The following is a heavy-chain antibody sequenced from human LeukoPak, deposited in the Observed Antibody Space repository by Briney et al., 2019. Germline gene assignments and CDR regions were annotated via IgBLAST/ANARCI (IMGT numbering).Heavy chain of an antibody. Sequence: ASVKVSCKASGYTFTRYYMHWARQAPGQGLEWMGIINPSDGSTSYARKFQGRVTMTRDTSTSTVYMELSSLRSEDTAVYYCARGDTAMDKYYFDYWGQGTLVTVSS. CDR1: GYTFTRYY. V-gene: IGHV1-46*01. CDR2: INPSDGST. J-gene: IGHJ4*02. CDR3: ARGDTAMDKYYFDY. D-gene: IGHD5-18*01.